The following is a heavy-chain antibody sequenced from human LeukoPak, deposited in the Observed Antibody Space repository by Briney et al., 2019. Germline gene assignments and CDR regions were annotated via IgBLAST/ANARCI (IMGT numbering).Heavy chain of an antibody. J-gene: IGHJ6*03. CDR1: GFIFSSYG. V-gene: IGHV3-30*18. CDR2: ISYDGSNK. Sequence: GGSLRLSCAASGFIFSSYGMHWVRQAPGKGLEWVAVISYDGSNKYYADSVKGRFTISRDNSKNTLNLQMNSLRAEDTAVYYCAKNDIVVVPAATNRYRNYYYYMDVWGKGITVTVSS. D-gene: IGHD2-2*01. CDR3: AKNDIVVVPAATNRYRNYYYYMDV.